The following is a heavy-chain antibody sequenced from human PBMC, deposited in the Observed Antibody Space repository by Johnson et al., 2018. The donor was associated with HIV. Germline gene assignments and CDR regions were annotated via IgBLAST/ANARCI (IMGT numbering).Heavy chain of an antibody. CDR1: GFTFSSYA. CDR2: ISYDGNNK. D-gene: IGHD1-1*01. CDR3: ARDRGGTRGAFDI. Sequence: QVQLVESGGGVVQPGRSLRLSCAASGFTFSSYAMHWDRQAPGKGLEWVAVISYDGNNKYYADSVKGRFTVSRDNSQNTLYLQINTLRTEDTAVYYCARDRGGTRGAFDIWGQGTMVTVSS. V-gene: IGHV3-30*04. J-gene: IGHJ3*02.